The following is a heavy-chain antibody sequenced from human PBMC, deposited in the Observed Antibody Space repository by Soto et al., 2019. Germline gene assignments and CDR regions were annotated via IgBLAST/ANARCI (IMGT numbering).Heavy chain of an antibody. CDR1: GGSISSGGYY. CDR2: IYYSGST. V-gene: IGHV4-31*03. J-gene: IGHJ3*02. CDR3: ARIVLMVYAIHGDPFDI. D-gene: IGHD2-8*01. Sequence: SETLSLTCTVSGGSISSGGYYWSWIRQHPGKGLEWIGYIYYSGSTYYNPSLKSRVTISVDTSKNQFSLKLSSVTAAGTAVYYCARIVLMVYAIHGDPFDIWGQGTMVTVSS.